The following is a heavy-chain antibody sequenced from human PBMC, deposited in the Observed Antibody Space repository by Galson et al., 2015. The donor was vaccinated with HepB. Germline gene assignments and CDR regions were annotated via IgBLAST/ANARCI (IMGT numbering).Heavy chain of an antibody. CDR3: ARGCGSPSCPYYYDS. Sequence: SLRLSCAASGFSFSTYNMNWVRQAPGKGLEWVSSISRGGSYMYFADSVKGRFTISRDNARNSVFLQMNSLSADDTAMYYCARGCGSPSCPYYYDSWGQGALVVVSP. D-gene: IGHD2-2*01. CDR1: GFSFSTYN. CDR2: ISRGGSYM. J-gene: IGHJ4*02. V-gene: IGHV3-21*01.